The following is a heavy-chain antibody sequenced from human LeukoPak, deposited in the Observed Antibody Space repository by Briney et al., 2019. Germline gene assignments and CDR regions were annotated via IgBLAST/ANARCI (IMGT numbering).Heavy chain of an antibody. CDR2: IYYSGST. J-gene: IGHJ4*02. Sequence: PSQTLSLTCTVSGGSISSGDYYWSWLRQPPGTGLEWIGYIYYSGSTYYNPSLKSRVTISVDTSKNQFSLKLSSVTAADTAVYYCATNSDIVVVPAATPALGYWGQGTLVTVSS. D-gene: IGHD2-2*01. CDR1: GGSISSGDYY. CDR3: ATNSDIVVVPAATPALGY. V-gene: IGHV4-30-4*01.